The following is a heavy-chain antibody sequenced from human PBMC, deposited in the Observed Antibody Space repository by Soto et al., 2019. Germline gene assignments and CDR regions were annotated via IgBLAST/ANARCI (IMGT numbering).Heavy chain of an antibody. D-gene: IGHD2-15*01. CDR1: GGSFSSYA. Sequence: QVQLVQSGAEVKKPGSSVKVSCKASGGSFSSYAISWVRQAPGQGLEWMGGVIPIVDTPSYAQKFQGRVTITADESTSTAYMELSSLTSEDTAVYYCAREYCSSYGRFDNWGQGTLVSVSS. V-gene: IGHV1-69*01. J-gene: IGHJ4*02. CDR3: AREYCSSYGRFDN. CDR2: VIPIVDTP.